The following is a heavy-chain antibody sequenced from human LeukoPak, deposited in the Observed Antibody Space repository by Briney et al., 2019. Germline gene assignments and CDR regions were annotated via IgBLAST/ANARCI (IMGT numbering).Heavy chain of an antibody. Sequence: SETLSLTCAVYGGSFSGYYWSWIRQPPGKGLEWIGEINHSGSTNCNPSLKSRVTISVDTSKNQFSLKLSSVTAADTAVYYCARGFGSDFWSGYYRSAWFDPWGQGTLVTVSS. CDR2: INHSGST. J-gene: IGHJ5*02. CDR3: ARGFGSDFWSGYYRSAWFDP. CDR1: GGSFSGYY. D-gene: IGHD3-3*01. V-gene: IGHV4-34*01.